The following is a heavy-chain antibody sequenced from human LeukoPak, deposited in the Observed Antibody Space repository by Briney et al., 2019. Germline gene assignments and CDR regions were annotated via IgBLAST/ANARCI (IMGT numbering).Heavy chain of an antibody. CDR1: GCTLSSYA. Sequence: GGPLRLPCAPSGCTLSSYAISWVRQAPGKGREGVSAISDSGNTYHADSVKGRFTISRDSSKNTLFLQMNRLRPEDAAVYYCAKAPVTTCRGAYCYPFDYWGQGTLVTVSS. CDR2: ISDSGNT. V-gene: IGHV3-23*01. CDR3: AKAPVTTCRGAYCYPFDY. D-gene: IGHD2-21*01. J-gene: IGHJ4*02.